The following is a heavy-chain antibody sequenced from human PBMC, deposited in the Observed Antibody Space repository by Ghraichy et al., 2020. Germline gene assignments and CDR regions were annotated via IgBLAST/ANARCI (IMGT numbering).Heavy chain of an antibody. D-gene: IGHD3-22*01. J-gene: IGHJ4*02. CDR3: GRRVHDGRGYHYFDF. Sequence: SCTVSGGSISNNRDSWAWIRQPPGKGLEWIATIFYSGLTHYNPPLESRVTMSVDTSTSQFSLRLGSVTAADTAVYYCGRRVHDGRGYHYFDFWGQGRLVTVSS. CDR2: IFYSGLT. CDR1: GGSISNNRDS. V-gene: IGHV4-39*07.